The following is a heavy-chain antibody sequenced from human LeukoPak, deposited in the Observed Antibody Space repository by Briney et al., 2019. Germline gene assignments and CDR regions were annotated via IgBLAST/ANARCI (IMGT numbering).Heavy chain of an antibody. Sequence: GGSLRLSCTGSGFTFGDFYVSWVRQAPEKGREWVGFIRSKTYGGTTEYAASVKGRFTISRDDSKSIAYLQMDSLKTEDTAVYYCTRPPSTLPAAMPHWWGQGTLVTVSS. J-gene: IGHJ4*02. V-gene: IGHV3-49*04. CDR2: IRSKTYGGTT. CDR1: GFTFGDFY. CDR3: TRPPSTLPAAMPHW. D-gene: IGHD2-2*01.